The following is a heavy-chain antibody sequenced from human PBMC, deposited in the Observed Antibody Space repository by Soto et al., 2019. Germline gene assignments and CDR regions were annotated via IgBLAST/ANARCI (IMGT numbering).Heavy chain of an antibody. Sequence: GGSLRLSCAASGFTFDDYAMHWVRQVPGKGLEWVSGINWNSGSIGYGDSVKGRFAISRDNAKNSLHLQMNSLSAEDTALYYCVKDESINWYSGHFRHWGQGTLVTVSS. CDR2: INWNSGSI. CDR3: VKDESINWYSGHFRH. D-gene: IGHD6-13*01. V-gene: IGHV3-9*01. CDR1: GFTFDDYA. J-gene: IGHJ1*01.